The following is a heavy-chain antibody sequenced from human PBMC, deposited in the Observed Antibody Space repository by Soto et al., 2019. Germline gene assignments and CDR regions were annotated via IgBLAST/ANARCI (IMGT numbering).Heavy chain of an antibody. J-gene: IGHJ4*02. CDR3: AHRHNPGGSMWYYFDY. D-gene: IGHD2-21*01. V-gene: IGHV2-5*01. CDR2: IYWNDDK. CDR1: GFSLSTSGVG. Sequence: QITLKESGPTLVKPTQTLTLTCTFSGFSLSTSGVGVGWIRQPPGKALEWLALIYWNDDKRYSPSLKSRLTITEDTSKNQVVLTMTNMEPVDTATYYCAHRHNPGGSMWYYFDYWGQGTLVTVSS.